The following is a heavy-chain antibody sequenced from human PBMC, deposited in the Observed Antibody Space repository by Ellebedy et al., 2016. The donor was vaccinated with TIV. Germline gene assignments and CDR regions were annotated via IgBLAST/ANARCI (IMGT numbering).Heavy chain of an antibody. CDR1: GLTVSSNF. CDR2: IYSGGST. J-gene: IGHJ6*03. Sequence: GGSLRLSXVASGLTVSSNFMNWVRQAPGKGLEWVSVIYSGGSTYYADSVKGRFSISRDNSKNTLYLQINTLRAEDTAVYYCARVGKRGYYYMDVWGKGTTVIVSS. CDR3: ARVGKRGYYYMDV. D-gene: IGHD3-10*01. V-gene: IGHV3-53*01.